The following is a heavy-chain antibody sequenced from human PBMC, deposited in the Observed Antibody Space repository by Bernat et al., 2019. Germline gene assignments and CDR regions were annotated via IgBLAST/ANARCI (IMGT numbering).Heavy chain of an antibody. D-gene: IGHD5-18*01. CDR2: ISYDGSNK. V-gene: IGHV3-30*01. CDR3: ARGDGYSDGYPY. J-gene: IGHJ4*02. Sequence: QVQLVESGGGVVQPGRSLRLSCAASGFTFSSYAMHCVRQSPGKGLEWVAVISYDGSNKYYADSVKCRFTIYRDNSKNTLYLHMNSLRAADTAVYYCARGDGYSDGYPYWGQGTLVTVSS. CDR1: GFTFSSYA.